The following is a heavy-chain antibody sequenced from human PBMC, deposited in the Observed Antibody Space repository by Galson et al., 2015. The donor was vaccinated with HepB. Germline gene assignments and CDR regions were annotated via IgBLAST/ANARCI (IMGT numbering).Heavy chain of an antibody. CDR1: GFTVSSNY. V-gene: IGHV3-53*01. CDR2: IYSGGST. CDR3: ARDLGDWFFDY. J-gene: IGHJ4*02. Sequence: SLRLSCAASGFTVSSNYMSWVRQAPGKGLEWVSVIYSGGSTYYADSVKGRFTISRDNSKNTLYLQMNSLRAEDTAVYHCARDLGDWFFDYWGQGTLVTVSS. D-gene: IGHD2-21*01.